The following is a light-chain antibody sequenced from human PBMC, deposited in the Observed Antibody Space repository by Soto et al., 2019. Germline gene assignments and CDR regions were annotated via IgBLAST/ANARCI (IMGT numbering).Light chain of an antibody. CDR1: QGISNY. CDR3: HQYKSYTPYT. V-gene: IGKV1-27*01. J-gene: IGKJ2*01. CDR2: AAS. Sequence: DIQMTQSPSSLSASVGDTVTITCRASQGISNYLAWYQQKPGKVPKLLIYAASTLQSGVPSRFSASGSGTDFTLTISSLQPEDVATYYCHQYKSYTPYTIGQATHVDI.